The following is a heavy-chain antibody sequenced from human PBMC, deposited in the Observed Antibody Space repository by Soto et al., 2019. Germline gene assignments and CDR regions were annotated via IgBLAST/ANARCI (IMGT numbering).Heavy chain of an antibody. Sequence: QVQLVQSGAEVKKPGASVKVSCNPSGYAFTSYTMHWVRQAPGQGLEWMGWINADNGDSKYSQKFQGRVTITRDTSASIAYMELSSQRSEDTAVYYCARDTGSGIRVKPGIFEYWGQGTLVTVSS. CDR2: INADNGDS. CDR1: GYAFTSYT. J-gene: IGHJ4*02. D-gene: IGHD1-26*01. CDR3: ARDTGSGIRVKPGIFEY. V-gene: IGHV1-3*01.